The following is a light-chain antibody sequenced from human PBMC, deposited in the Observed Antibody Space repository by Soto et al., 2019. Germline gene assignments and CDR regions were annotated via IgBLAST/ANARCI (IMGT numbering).Light chain of an antibody. CDR3: AAWDDILSGHYE. V-gene: IGLV1-47*01. CDR1: SSKFGSYY. J-gene: IGLJ1*01. CDR2: INN. Sequence: QSVLTAPPSASWTPRLGVPISRSGGSSKFGSYYVNRCRPPPGTVPKHLTFINNQRPSAVPDRFAGSKSGTSASLAISGPRSEDEAENYCAAWDDILSGHYEFGSETKSTVL.